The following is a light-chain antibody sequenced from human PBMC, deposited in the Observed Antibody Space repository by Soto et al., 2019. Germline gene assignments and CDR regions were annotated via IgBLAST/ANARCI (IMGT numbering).Light chain of an antibody. CDR3: QQRASWPPFT. J-gene: IGKJ2*01. V-gene: IGKV3-11*01. Sequence: EIVLAQSPATLSLSPGERATLSCRASQDISNFLAWYQQRPGQAPRLLIYDASNRATGIPARFSGSGSGTDFTLTMVGLEPEDFAIYYCQQRASWPPFTFGQGTKLEV. CDR2: DAS. CDR1: QDISNF.